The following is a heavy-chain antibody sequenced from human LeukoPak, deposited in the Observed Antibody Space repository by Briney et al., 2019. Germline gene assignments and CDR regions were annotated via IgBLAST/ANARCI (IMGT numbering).Heavy chain of an antibody. Sequence: GASVKVSCKASGGTFSSYAISWVRQAPGQGLEWMGGIIPIFGTANYAQKFQGRVTITADESTSTAYMELSSLRSEDTAVYYCARSMLDDSSGYYFNYYHYGMDVWGQGTTVTVSS. V-gene: IGHV1-69*01. CDR1: GGTFSSYA. D-gene: IGHD3-22*01. CDR3: ARSMLDDSSGYYFNYYHYGMDV. J-gene: IGHJ6*02. CDR2: IIPIFGTA.